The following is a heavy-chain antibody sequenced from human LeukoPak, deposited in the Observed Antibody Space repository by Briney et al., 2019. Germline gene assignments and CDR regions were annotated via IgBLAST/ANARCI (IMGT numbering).Heavy chain of an antibody. V-gene: IGHV4-34*01. J-gene: IGHJ4*02. CDR1: GVSFNDYY. CDR2: INHSGYT. Sequence: PSETLSHTCAVSGVSFNDYYWSWVRQTPGKGLEWIGEINHSGYTNDSPSLKSRVTLSIDTSRKQFSLNLRSVTVADTGIYYCTRMTTGHDYWGQGTLVTVSS. CDR3: TRMTTGHDY. D-gene: IGHD4-17*01.